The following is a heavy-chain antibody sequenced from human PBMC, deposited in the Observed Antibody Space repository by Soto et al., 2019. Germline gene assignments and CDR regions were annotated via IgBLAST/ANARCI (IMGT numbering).Heavy chain of an antibody. D-gene: IGHD6-19*01. J-gene: IGHJ6*02. Sequence: GGSLRLSCAASGFTFSSYSMNWVRQAPGKGLEWVSSISSSSSYIYYADSVKGRFTISRDNAKNSLYLQMNSLRAEDTAVYYCAGLNGYSSGYYYYGMDVWGQGTTVTVSS. CDR3: AGLNGYSSGYYYYGMDV. CDR1: GFTFSSYS. CDR2: ISSSSSYI. V-gene: IGHV3-21*01.